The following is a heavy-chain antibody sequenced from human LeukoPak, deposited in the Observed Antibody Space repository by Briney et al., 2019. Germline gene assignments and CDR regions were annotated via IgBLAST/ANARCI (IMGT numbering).Heavy chain of an antibody. Sequence: GGSLRLSCAASGFPFSSYFMNWVRQAPGKGLEWVSSISGSSSYIYDADSVKGRFTISRDNAKNSLYLQMNSLRAEDTAVYYCAKDFRVDIVVVTATFDAFDIWGQGTMVTVS. J-gene: IGHJ3*02. D-gene: IGHD2-21*02. CDR1: GFPFSSYF. CDR2: ISGSSSYI. CDR3: AKDFRVDIVVVTATFDAFDI. V-gene: IGHV3-21*04.